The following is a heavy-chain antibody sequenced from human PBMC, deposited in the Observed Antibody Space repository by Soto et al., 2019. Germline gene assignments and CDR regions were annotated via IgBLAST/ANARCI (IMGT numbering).Heavy chain of an antibody. CDR3: ARDFRPGLIVPTKSGFDP. CDR1: GFPFSTYA. D-gene: IGHD2-15*01. CDR2: TSNGGNT. J-gene: IGHJ5*02. Sequence: GGSLRLSCEASGFPFSTYAMTWVRQVPGKGLEWVSTTSNGGNTEFAESVRGRFTVFRDNSKNTIYLQMSSLRAEDSAIYFCARDFRPGLIVPTKSGFDPWGQGTPGTVSS. V-gene: IGHV3-23*01.